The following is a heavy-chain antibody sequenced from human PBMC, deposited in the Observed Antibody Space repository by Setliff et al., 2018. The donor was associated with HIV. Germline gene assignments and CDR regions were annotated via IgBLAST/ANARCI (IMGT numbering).Heavy chain of an antibody. CDR1: GGSISSGTYY. CDR3: ARDRSDYYNLPGYFDH. D-gene: IGHD3-3*01. Sequence: SETLSLTCTVSGGSISSGTYYWSWIRQHPGKGLEWIGYIYYSGSTYYNPSLKRRVTISVDTSRNQFSLKLSSVTAADTAVYYCARDRSDYYNLPGYFDHWGQGTPVTVSS. J-gene: IGHJ4*02. CDR2: IYYSGST. V-gene: IGHV4-31*03.